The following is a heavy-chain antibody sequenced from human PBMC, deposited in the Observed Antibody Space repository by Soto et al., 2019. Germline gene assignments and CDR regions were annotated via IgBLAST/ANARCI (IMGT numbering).Heavy chain of an antibody. Sequence: GGSLRLSCAASGFTFSSYAMHWVRQAPGKGLEWVAVTSYDGSNKFYADSVKGRFTISRDNSKNTLYLQMNSLRAEDTAVYYCVREVVDHYFDYWGQGTLVTVSS. V-gene: IGHV3-30-3*01. CDR2: TSYDGSNK. CDR1: GFTFSSYA. J-gene: IGHJ4*02. D-gene: IGHD3-22*01. CDR3: VREVVDHYFDY.